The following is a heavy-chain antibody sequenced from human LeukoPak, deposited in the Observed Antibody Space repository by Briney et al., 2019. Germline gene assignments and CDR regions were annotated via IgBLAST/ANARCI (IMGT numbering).Heavy chain of an antibody. CDR2: IKPDGSHV. J-gene: IGHJ3*01. CDR1: GFTFSTYW. V-gene: IGHV3-7*01. CDR3: AREGRLLGAFDV. Sequence: PGGSLRLSCAASGFTFSTYWMNWVRPPPGKGGGWVADIKPDGSHVSYADSVKGRFSISRDNAQNSLYLQVSSLRAEDTAIYYCAREGRLLGAFDVWGQGTMVTVSS.